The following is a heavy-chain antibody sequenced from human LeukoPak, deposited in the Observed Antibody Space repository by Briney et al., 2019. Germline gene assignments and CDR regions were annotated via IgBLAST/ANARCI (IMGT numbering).Heavy chain of an antibody. CDR1: SGSISSGIYY. V-gene: IGHV4-39*07. J-gene: IGHJ4*02. CDR3: ATNYDGSGSSVYGFDH. CDR2: IYYSGAT. Sequence: SETLSLTCTVSSGSISSGIYYWGWIRQPPGKGLEWIGNIYYSGATYYNPSLKSRVTISLDTSKKQFSLRLSSVTAADTAVYYCATNYDGSGSSVYGFDHWGQGILVSVSS. D-gene: IGHD3-22*01.